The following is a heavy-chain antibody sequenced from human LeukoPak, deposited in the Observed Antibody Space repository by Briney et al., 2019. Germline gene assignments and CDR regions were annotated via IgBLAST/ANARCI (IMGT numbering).Heavy chain of an antibody. CDR1: GYTFTSYY. CDR3: ARARGNYYDSSGLPTDY. CDR2: INPSGGST. Sequence: AASVKVSCKASGYTFTSYYMHWVRQAPGQGLEWMGIINPSGGSTSYAQKFQGRVTMTRDTSTSTVYMELSSLRSEDTAVYYCARARGNYYDSSGLPTDYWGQGTLVTVSS. J-gene: IGHJ4*02. D-gene: IGHD3-22*01. V-gene: IGHV1-46*01.